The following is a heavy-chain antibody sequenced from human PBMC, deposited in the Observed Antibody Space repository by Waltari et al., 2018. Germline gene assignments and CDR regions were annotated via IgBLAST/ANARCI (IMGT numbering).Heavy chain of an antibody. V-gene: IGHV1-8*01. CDR1: GYTFSSHD. Sequence: QVQLVQSGAEVKKPGASVKVSCKDSGYTFSSHDINWVRQAPGQGLEWMGWMNPNSGNTGYALKFQGRVTMARNTSISTAYMELSSLRSEDTAVYYCARKRSNTSGDVFFDYWGQGTLVTVSS. CDR2: MNPNSGNT. CDR3: ARKRSNTSGDVFFDY. D-gene: IGHD2-8*01. J-gene: IGHJ4*02.